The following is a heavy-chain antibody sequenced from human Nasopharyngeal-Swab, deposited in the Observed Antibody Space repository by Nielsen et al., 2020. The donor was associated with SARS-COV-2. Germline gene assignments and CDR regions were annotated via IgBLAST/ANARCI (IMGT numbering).Heavy chain of an antibody. J-gene: IGHJ4*02. Sequence: GESLKISCAASGFTVSSYSMNWVRQAPGKGLEWVSSISSGSSYIYYADSVKGRFTISRDNAKNSLYLQMNSLRAEDTAVYYCARWDYSNYDLDYWGQGTLVTVSS. D-gene: IGHD4-11*01. CDR1: GFTVSSYS. CDR3: ARWDYSNYDLDY. CDR2: ISSGSSYI. V-gene: IGHV3-21*01.